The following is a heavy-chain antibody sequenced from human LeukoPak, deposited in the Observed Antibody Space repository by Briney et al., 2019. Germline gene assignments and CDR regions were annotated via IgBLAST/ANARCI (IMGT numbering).Heavy chain of an antibody. J-gene: IGHJ4*02. CDR1: GFTFSSYA. CDR2: ISYDGSNK. D-gene: IGHD6-13*01. CDR3: ARESDKWQQLVSY. V-gene: IGHV3-30-3*01. Sequence: GGSLRLSCAASGFTFSSYAMHWVRQAPGKGLEWVAVISYDGSNKYYADSVKGRFTISRDNSKNTLYLQMNSPRAEDTAVYYCARESDKWQQLVSYWGQGTLVTVSS.